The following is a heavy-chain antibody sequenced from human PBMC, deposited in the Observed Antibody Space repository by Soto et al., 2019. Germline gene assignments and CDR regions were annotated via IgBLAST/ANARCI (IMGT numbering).Heavy chain of an antibody. Sequence: EVQLVESGGGLVQPGGSLRLSCAASGFTVSSNYMSWVRQAPGKGLEWVSVIYSGGSTYYADSVKGRFTISRHNSKNTLYLQMNSLRAEDTAVYYCARVPPPKDDYGEPYYFDYWGQGTLVTVSS. CDR2: IYSGGST. D-gene: IGHD4-17*01. J-gene: IGHJ4*02. CDR1: GFTVSSNY. CDR3: ARVPPPKDDYGEPYYFDY. V-gene: IGHV3-53*04.